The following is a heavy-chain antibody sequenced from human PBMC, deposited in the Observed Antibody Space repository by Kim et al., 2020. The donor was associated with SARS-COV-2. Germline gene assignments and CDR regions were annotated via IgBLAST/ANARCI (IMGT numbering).Heavy chain of an antibody. CDR3: ARHAIGEALNWFDP. J-gene: IGHJ5*02. CDR1: GGSISYSY. V-gene: IGHV4-59*08. Sequence: SETLSLTCTVSGGSISYSYWSWIRQPPGKGLEWIGYIYYSGSTKYNPSLKSRVTISVDTSKNQFSLKLSSVTAADTAVYYCARHAIGEALNWFDPWVEGT. D-gene: IGHD3-10*01. CDR2: IYYSGST.